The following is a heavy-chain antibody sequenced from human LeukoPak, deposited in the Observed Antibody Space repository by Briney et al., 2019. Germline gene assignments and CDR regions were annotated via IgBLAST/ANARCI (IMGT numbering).Heavy chain of an antibody. CDR1: GGTFSSYG. D-gene: IGHD6-19*01. J-gene: IGHJ5*02. Sequence: ASVKVSCQTSGGTFSSYGISWVRQAPGQGLEWMGWISAYNGDTNYAQNLQGRVTMTTDTSTSTAYMELGSLRSDDTAVYYCARDLRSRGWPVNRFDPWGQGTLVTVSS. V-gene: IGHV1-18*01. CDR3: ARDLRSRGWPVNRFDP. CDR2: ISAYNGDT.